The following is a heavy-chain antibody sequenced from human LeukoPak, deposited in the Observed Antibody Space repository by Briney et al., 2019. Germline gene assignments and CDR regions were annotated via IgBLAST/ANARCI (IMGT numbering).Heavy chain of an antibody. CDR1: GFTFSSYW. CDR2: TNSDGSST. V-gene: IGHV3-74*01. J-gene: IGHJ3*02. D-gene: IGHD3-22*01. CDR3: ARGPHYYDKSVAFDI. Sequence: PGGSLRLSCAASGFTFSSYWMHWVRQAPGKGLVWVSRTNSDGSSTSYADSVKGRFTISRDNAKNTLYLQMNSLRAEDTAVYYCARGPHYYDKSVAFDIWGQGTMVTVSS.